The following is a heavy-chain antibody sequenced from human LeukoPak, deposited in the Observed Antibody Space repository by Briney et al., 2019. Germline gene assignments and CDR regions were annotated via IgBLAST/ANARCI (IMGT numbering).Heavy chain of an antibody. CDR3: ARDRAAAGTGLDY. V-gene: IGHV4-39*07. CDR1: GGSISSSSYY. J-gene: IGHJ4*02. D-gene: IGHD6-13*01. Sequence: SETLSLTCTVSGGSISSSSYYLDWIRQPPGKGLEWIGSINYSGSTFYNPSLKSRVTTSVDTSKNQFSLKLSSVTAADTAVYYCARDRAAAGTGLDYWGQGTLVTVSS. CDR2: INYSGST.